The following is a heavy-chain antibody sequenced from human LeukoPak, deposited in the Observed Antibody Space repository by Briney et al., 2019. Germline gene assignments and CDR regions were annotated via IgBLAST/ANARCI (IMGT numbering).Heavy chain of an antibody. CDR1: GFTFSSYG. V-gene: IGHV3-30*18. J-gene: IGHJ4*02. CDR2: ISYDGSNK. D-gene: IGHD3-10*01. CDR3: AKDPRSPMVRGVIINYFDY. Sequence: GGSLRLSCAASGFTFSSYGMHWVRQAPGKGLEWVAGISYDGSNKSYADSVKGRFTISRDNSKNTLYLQMNSLRAEDTAVYYCAKDPRSPMVRGVIINYFDYWGQGTLVTVSS.